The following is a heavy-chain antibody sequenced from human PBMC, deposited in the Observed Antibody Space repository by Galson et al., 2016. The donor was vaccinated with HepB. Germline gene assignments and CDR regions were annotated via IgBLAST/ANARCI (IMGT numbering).Heavy chain of an antibody. Sequence: SLRLSCAASGFIFSTYAMSWVRQAPGKGPEWASVISGSAYNTHYADSVRGRFTISRDNSQNTLYLQMNSLRAEDTAIYYCARDVAMIRGIINPFDYWGQGTLVTVSS. CDR1: GFIFSTYA. J-gene: IGHJ4*02. CDR3: ARDVAMIRGIINPFDY. CDR2: ISGSAYNT. D-gene: IGHD3-10*01. V-gene: IGHV3-23*01.